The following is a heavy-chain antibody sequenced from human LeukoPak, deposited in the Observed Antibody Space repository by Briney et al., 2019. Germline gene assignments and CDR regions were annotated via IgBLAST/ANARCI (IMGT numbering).Heavy chain of an antibody. Sequence: GGSLRLSCAASGFTFSSYAMSWVRQAPGKGLEWVSAISGSGGSTYYADSVKGRFTISRDNSKNTLYLQMNSLRAEDTAVYYCAKEGVATTNYYYGMDVWGQGTTVTVSS. V-gene: IGHV3-23*01. D-gene: IGHD5-12*01. J-gene: IGHJ6*02. CDR3: AKEGVATTNYYYGMDV. CDR2: ISGSGGST. CDR1: GFTFSSYA.